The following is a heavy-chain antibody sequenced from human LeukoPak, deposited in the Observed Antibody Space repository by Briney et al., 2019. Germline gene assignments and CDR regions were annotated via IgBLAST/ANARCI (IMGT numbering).Heavy chain of an antibody. CDR3: ARAIQLWFDY. CDR1: VYTFTGYY. Sequence: ASVKVSCKASVYTFTGYYMHWVRQAPGQGLEWMGWIKPNSGGTNYAQKFQGRVTMTRDTSISTAYMELSRLRSDDTAVYYCARAIQLWFDYWGQGTLVTVSS. V-gene: IGHV1-2*02. J-gene: IGHJ4*02. D-gene: IGHD5-18*01. CDR2: IKPNSGGT.